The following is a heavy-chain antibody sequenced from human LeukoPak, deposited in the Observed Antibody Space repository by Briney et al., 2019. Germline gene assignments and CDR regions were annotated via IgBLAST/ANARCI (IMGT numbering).Heavy chain of an antibody. Sequence: GGSLRLSCEASEFTFSNYNMNWVRQAPGQRLEWVSSITSSSTYVFYADSVKGRFTISRDNAQNSLYLQMNSLRAEDTAVYYCARDPYSGSYGNNYYYYMDVWGKGTTVTISS. CDR2: ITSSSTYV. D-gene: IGHD5-12*01. CDR1: EFTFSNYN. J-gene: IGHJ6*03. V-gene: IGHV3-21*01. CDR3: ARDPYSGSYGNNYYYYMDV.